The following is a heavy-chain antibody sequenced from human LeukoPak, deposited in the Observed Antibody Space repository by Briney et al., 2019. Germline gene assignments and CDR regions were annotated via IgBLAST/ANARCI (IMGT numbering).Heavy chain of an antibody. CDR3: ARAIRGIRSNGYYFDY. CDR1: GYPIGSGYF. Sequence: SETLSLTCTVSGYPIGSGYFWGWIRQPPGKGLEWIGSIYHTGSTYYNPTLNSRVIISLDTSKNQFSLKLSSVTAADTAVYYCARAIRGIRSNGYYFDYWGQGTLVTVSS. D-gene: IGHD3-16*01. V-gene: IGHV4-38-2*02. J-gene: IGHJ4*02. CDR2: IYHTGST.